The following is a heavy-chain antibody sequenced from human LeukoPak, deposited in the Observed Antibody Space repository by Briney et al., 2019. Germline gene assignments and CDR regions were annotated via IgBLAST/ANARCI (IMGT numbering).Heavy chain of an antibody. V-gene: IGHV4-39*01. CDR1: GGSISSSSYY. Sequence: SGTLSLTCSVSGGSISSSSYYWNWIRQPPGKGLKWVGSIYYSGTTYYNSSLKSRVTISEDTSKNRFSLMLTSVTAADTAVYYCARQVSDYFYYYIDVWGEGTTVIVSS. CDR3: ARQVSDYFYYYIDV. CDR2: IYYSGTT. J-gene: IGHJ6*03.